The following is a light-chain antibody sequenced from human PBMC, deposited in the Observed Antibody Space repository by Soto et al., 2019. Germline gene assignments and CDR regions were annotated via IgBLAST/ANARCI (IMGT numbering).Light chain of an antibody. CDR2: GVI. Sequence: QSVLTQPRSVSGSPGQSVTISCTGTSSDVGGYNFVSWFQQHPGKAPKLIIYGVIKRPSGVPHHFSGSKSGNTASLTISGLQAEDEADYFCCSYAGSYTHVFGTGTKVTVL. CDR3: CSYAGSYTHV. J-gene: IGLJ1*01. CDR1: SSDVGGYNF. V-gene: IGLV2-11*01.